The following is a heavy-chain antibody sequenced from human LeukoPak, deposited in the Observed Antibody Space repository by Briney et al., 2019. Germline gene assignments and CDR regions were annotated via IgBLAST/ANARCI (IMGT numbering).Heavy chain of an antibody. CDR1: GFTFSSYA. Sequence: GGSLRLSCAASGFTFSSYAMSWVRQAPGKGLEWVSAISGSGGSTYYADSVKGRFTISRDNSKNTLYLQMNSLRAEDTAVYYCAKDQRAAYDILTSYWDYWGQGTLVTVSS. D-gene: IGHD3-9*01. V-gene: IGHV3-23*01. CDR2: ISGSGGST. CDR3: AKDQRAAYDILTSYWDY. J-gene: IGHJ4*02.